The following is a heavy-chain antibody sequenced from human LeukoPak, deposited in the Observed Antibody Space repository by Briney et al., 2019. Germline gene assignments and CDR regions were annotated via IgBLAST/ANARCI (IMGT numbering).Heavy chain of an antibody. J-gene: IGHJ6*02. CDR3: ARDWLMSSDYYYGMDV. Sequence: PSETLSLTCTVSSGSISSSSYYWGWIRQPPGKGLEWIGSIYYNGSTYYNPSLKSRVTMSVDTSKNQFSLKLGSVTAADTAVYYCARDWLMSSDYYYGMDVWGQGTTVTVSS. V-gene: IGHV4-39*07. D-gene: IGHD3-22*01. CDR1: SGSISSSSYY. CDR2: IYYNGST.